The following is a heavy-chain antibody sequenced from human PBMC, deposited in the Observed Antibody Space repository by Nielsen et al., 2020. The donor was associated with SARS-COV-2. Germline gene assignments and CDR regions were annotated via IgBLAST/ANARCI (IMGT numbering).Heavy chain of an antibody. D-gene: IGHD3-9*01. CDR3: ARGEYYDILTGYSAGAFDI. J-gene: IGHJ3*02. V-gene: IGHV4-59*12. Sequence: PGKGLEWIGYIYYSGSTNYNPSLKSRVTISVDTSKNQFSLKLSSVTAADTAVYYCARGEYYDILTGYSAGAFDIWGRGTMVTVSS. CDR2: IYYSGST.